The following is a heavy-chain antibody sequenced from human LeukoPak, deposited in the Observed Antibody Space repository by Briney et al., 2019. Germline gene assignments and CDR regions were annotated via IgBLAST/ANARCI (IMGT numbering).Heavy chain of an antibody. D-gene: IGHD1-26*01. Sequence: PSVTLSLTCTVSGASTTNYYWSWVRKFPGKELEWIVYMHSSGSTNYNLSLKSRVTMSIDTSKNQFSLNLRSVTAADKAVYYCARDIRMVGATLYFDYWSQGLLVTVSS. J-gene: IGHJ4*02. CDR3: ARDIRMVGATLYFDY. CDR1: GASTTNYY. V-gene: IGHV4-59*01. CDR2: MHSSGST.